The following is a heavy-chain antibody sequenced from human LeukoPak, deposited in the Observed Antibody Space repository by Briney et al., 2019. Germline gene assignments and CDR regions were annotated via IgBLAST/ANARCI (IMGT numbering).Heavy chain of an antibody. CDR2: ITSSGTTS. J-gene: IGHJ4*02. Sequence: GGSLRLSCTASGFTFSDHYMSWFRLSPGKGLEWLSYITSSGTTSDYADSVKGRFTISRDNAKNSVYLQMNSLRPEDTAVYYCARDPDYGDPDWGQGTLVTVSS. D-gene: IGHD4-17*01. CDR3: ARDPDYGDPD. CDR1: GFTFSDHY. V-gene: IGHV3-11*01.